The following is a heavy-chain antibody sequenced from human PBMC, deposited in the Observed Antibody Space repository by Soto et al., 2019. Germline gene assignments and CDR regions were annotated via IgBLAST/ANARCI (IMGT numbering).Heavy chain of an antibody. CDR3: TTDGGIVVVPARYYYYGMDV. Sequence: PGGSLRLSCAASGFTFSNAWMSWVRHAPGKGLEWVGRIKSKTDGGTTDYAAPVKGRFTISRDDSKNTLYLQMNSLKTEDTAVYYCTTDGGIVVVPARYYYYGMDVWGQGTTVTVSS. CDR1: GFTFSNAW. D-gene: IGHD2-2*01. V-gene: IGHV3-15*01. CDR2: IKSKTDGGTT. J-gene: IGHJ6*02.